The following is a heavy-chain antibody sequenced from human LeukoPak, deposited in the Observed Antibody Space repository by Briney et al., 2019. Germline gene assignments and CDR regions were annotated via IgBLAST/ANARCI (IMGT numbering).Heavy chain of an antibody. CDR3: ARDFLHLGG. CDR1: GFTFSSYW. V-gene: IGHV3-7*01. J-gene: IGHJ3*01. CDR2: IKQDGSEK. Sequence: GGSLRLSCAASGFTFSSYWMSWVRLAPGKGLEWVANIKQDGSEKYYVDSVRGRFSISRDNSKNSLYLQMNSLRADDTAVYYCARDFLHLGGWGQGTMVTVSS. D-gene: IGHD3-16*01.